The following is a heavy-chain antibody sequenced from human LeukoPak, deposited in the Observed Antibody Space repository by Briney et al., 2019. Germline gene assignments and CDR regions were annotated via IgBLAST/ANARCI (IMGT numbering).Heavy chain of an antibody. CDR2: IIPIFGTA. CDR3: ASPGSDFWSGYYDY. J-gene: IGHJ4*02. D-gene: IGHD3-3*01. V-gene: IGHV1-69*05. CDR1: GGTFSSYA. Sequence: SVKVSFKASGGTFSSYAISWVRQAPGQGLEWMGGIIPIFGTANYAQKSQGRVMITTDESTSTAYMELSSLRSEDTAVYYCASPGSDFWSGYYDYWGQGTLVTVSS.